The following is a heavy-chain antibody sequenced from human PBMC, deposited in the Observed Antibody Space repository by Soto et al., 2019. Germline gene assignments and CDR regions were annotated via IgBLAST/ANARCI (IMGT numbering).Heavy chain of an antibody. CDR1: GYNFTSYG. J-gene: IGHJ3*02. Sequence: QVQLVQSGADVKKPGASVKVSCKASGYNFTSYGISWVRQAPGQGXEWMGWISPHNDRTKYARRFQDRVTMTTETPTSTVYMELGSLRSDDTAVYYCARDLYYSSGRYFDHDAFDIWGQGTVVTVSS. V-gene: IGHV1-18*01. D-gene: IGHD6-19*01. CDR3: ARDLYYSSGRYFDHDAFDI. CDR2: ISPHNDRT.